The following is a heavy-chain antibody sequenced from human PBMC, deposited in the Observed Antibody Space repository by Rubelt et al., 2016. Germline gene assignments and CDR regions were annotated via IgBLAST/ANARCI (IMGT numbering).Heavy chain of an antibody. CDR3: AREGARTSAAAGEGVDP. Sequence: QVQLVQSGAEVKKPGASVKVSCKASGYTFTSYYTHWVRQAPGQGLEWMGIINPSGGSTSYAQKFQGRVTRTRDTSTSTVYMELSSLRSEDTAVYYCAREGARTSAAAGEGVDPWGQGTLVTVSS. CDR2: INPSGGST. V-gene: IGHV1-46*01. CDR1: GYTFTSYY. D-gene: IGHD6-13*01. J-gene: IGHJ5*02.